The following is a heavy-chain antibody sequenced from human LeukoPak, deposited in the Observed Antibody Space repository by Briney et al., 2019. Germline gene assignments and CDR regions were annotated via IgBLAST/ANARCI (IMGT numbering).Heavy chain of an antibody. CDR2: IGVNSSPI. CDR1: GFTFRTYS. CDR3: NGWTATAGRVSDN. D-gene: IGHD6-19*01. V-gene: IGHV3-48*01. Sequence: PGGSLRLSCAASGFTFRTYSMNWVRQAPGKGLEWVSYIGVNSSPIYYADSVEGRFSISRDNARNSLHLQMNSLKTEDTAVYYCNGWTATAGRVSDNWGRGTLVTVSP. J-gene: IGHJ4*02.